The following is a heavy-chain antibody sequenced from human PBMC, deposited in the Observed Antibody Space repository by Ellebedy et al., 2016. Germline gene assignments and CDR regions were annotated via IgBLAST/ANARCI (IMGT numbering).Heavy chain of an antibody. D-gene: IGHD6-19*01. CDR3: AKMRTSVAGPFDY. CDR1: GFTFSSYG. V-gene: IGHV3-30*02. CDR2: IWYDGNNK. Sequence: GESLKISCAASGFTFSSYGMHWVRQAPGKGLEWVAVIWYDGNNKYYADSVKGRFTISRDNSKNTLYLQMSSLRAEDTAVYYCAKMRTSVAGPFDYWGQGTLVTVSS. J-gene: IGHJ4*02.